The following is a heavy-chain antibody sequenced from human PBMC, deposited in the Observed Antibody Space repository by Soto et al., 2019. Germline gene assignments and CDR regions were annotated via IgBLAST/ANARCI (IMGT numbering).Heavy chain of an antibody. J-gene: IGHJ1*01. CDR2: ISSSGSSV. CDR1: GFTFRDYY. V-gene: IGHV3-11*01. Sequence: QVQLVESGGGLVKPGGSLRLSCAASGFTFRDYYMSWIRQAPGKGLEWVSYISSSGSSVFYADSVKGRFTISRDNAKNSLYLHMNSLSADDTAVYYCASEPHGVASTSFGVASGGYWGQGTLVTVSS. CDR3: ASEPHGVASTSFGVASGGY. D-gene: IGHD3-3*01.